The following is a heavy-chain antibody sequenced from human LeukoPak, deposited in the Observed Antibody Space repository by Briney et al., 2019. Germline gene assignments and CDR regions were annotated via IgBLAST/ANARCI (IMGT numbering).Heavy chain of an antibody. D-gene: IGHD6-13*01. J-gene: IGHJ5*02. CDR1: GGSISSYY. CDR3: ARRSAAGTPLRFDP. V-gene: IGHV4-59*01. Sequence: SETLSLTCTVSGGSISSYYWSWIRQPPGKGLEWIGYIYYSGSTSYNPSLKSRVTISVDTSKNQFSLKLSSVTAADTAVYYCARRSAAGTPLRFDPWGQGTLVTVSS. CDR2: IYYSGST.